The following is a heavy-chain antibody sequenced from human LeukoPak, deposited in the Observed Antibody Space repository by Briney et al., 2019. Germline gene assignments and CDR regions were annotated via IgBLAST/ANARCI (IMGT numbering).Heavy chain of an antibody. CDR1: GYTFTGYY. CDR3: ARRSAGTYDY. V-gene: IGHV1-2*02. J-gene: IGHJ4*02. CDR2: INPNSGGT. D-gene: IGHD6-13*01. Sequence: GASVKVSCKASGYTFTGYYMHWVRQAPGQGLEWMGWINPNSGGTNYAQKFQGRVTMTRDTSISTAYLQWSSLKASDTAMYYCARRSAGTYDYWGQGTLVTVSS.